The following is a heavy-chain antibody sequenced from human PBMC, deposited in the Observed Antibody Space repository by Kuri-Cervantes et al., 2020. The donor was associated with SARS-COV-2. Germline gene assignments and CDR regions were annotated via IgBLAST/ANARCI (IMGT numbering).Heavy chain of an antibody. CDR1: GGSTSSYY. V-gene: IGHV4-4*07. D-gene: IGHD6-13*01. Sequence: GSLRLSCTVSGGSTSSYYWSWIRQPAGKGLEWIGRIYTSGSTNYNPSLKSRVTISVDTSKNQFSLKLSSVTAADTAVYYCARLEIPLVAAAYAYWGQGTLVTVSS. J-gene: IGHJ4*02. CDR3: ARLEIPLVAAAYAY. CDR2: IYTSGST.